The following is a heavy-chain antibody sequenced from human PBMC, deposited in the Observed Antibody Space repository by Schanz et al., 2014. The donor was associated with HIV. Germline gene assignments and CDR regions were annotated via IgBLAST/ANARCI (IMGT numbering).Heavy chain of an antibody. CDR3: ARVANWDYYGMDV. V-gene: IGHV3-9*01. D-gene: IGHD3-16*01. J-gene: IGHJ6*02. CDR2: INWSSSSR. Sequence: EVQLVESGGDLVQPGRSLRLSCAASGFTFEDYSLHWVRQVPVRGLDWVSGINWSSSSRAYADSVKGRFTISRDNDKNTLFLQMNSLRGEDTAVYYCARVANWDYYGMDVWGQGTTVTVSS. CDR1: GFTFEDYS.